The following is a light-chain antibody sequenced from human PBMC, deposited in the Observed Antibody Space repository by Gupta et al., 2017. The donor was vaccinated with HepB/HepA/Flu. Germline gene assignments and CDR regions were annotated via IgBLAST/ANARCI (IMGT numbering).Light chain of an antibody. CDR2: DAS. Sequence: DIQMTQSPSSLAASVGDRVTITCQASEDIRKYLNWYQQKPGKPPRLLIFDASDLQTAVPSRFTGSGSGTDFTLTITSLQPEDAATYYCQQFHILYTFGQGTKVEIK. CDR1: EDIRKY. CDR3: QQFHILYT. V-gene: IGKV1-33*01. J-gene: IGKJ2*01.